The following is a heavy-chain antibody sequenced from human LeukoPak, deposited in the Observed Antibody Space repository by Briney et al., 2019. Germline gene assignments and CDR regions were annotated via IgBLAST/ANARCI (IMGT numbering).Heavy chain of an antibody. CDR2: ISSSSSYI. CDR3: ARDSRWRRDVGPGAFDI. Sequence: PGGSLRLSCAASGFTFSDYYMSWIRQAPGKGLEWVSYISSSSSYIYYADSVKGRFTISRDNAKNSLYLQMNSLRAEDTAVYYCARDSRWRRDVGPGAFDIWGQGTMVTVSS. D-gene: IGHD4-23*01. V-gene: IGHV3-11*06. J-gene: IGHJ3*02. CDR1: GFTFSDYY.